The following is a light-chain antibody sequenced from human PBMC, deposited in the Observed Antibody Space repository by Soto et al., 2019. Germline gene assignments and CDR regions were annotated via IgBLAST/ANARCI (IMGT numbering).Light chain of an antibody. CDR3: AAWDASMNGYV. CDR2: SNN. V-gene: IGLV1-44*01. CDR1: SSNIGSNT. Sequence: QSVLTQPPSGSGTPGQRVTISCSGSSSNIGSNTVNWYQQLPGTAPKLLIYSNNQRPSGVPDRFSGSKYGTSASLAISGLQFADEAHYSCAAWDASMNGYVRATGPK. J-gene: IGLJ1*01.